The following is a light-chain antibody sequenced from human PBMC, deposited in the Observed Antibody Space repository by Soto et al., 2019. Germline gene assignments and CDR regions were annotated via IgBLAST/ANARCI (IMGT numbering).Light chain of an antibody. V-gene: IGLV2-8*01. J-gene: IGLJ3*02. CDR2: EVS. Sequence: QSALTQPPSASGSPGQSVTISCTGTSSDVGAYKYVSWYQQYPGKAPKLMIYEVSKRPSGVPDRFSGSKSGNTASLTVSGLQAEEEADYYCTSYVGSDIWVFGGGTQVTVL. CDR1: SSDVGAYKY. CDR3: TSYVGSDIWV.